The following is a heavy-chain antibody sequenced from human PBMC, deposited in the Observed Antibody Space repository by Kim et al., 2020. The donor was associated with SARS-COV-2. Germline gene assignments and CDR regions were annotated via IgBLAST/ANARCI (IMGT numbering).Heavy chain of an antibody. CDR2: IDCGNGNT. D-gene: IGHD3-16*01. CDR3: LGGFYFDY. CDR1: GHFFTRDS. V-gene: IGHV1-3*01. J-gene: IGHJ4*02. Sequence: ASVKVSCKTSGHFFTRDSIHWVRQAPGQGLEWMGGIDCGNGNTIYSQKFQGRVTFTTDTSASTAYMELRFLRSEDSAVYYCLGGFYFDYWCQGTLVTVSS.